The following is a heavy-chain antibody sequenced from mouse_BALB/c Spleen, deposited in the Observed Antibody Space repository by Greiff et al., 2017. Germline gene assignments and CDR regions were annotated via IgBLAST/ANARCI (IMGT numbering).Heavy chain of an antibody. V-gene: IGHV2-9*02. Sequence: VHLVESGPGLVAPSQSLSISCTVSGFSLTSYGVHWVRQTPGKGLEWLGVIWAGGSKNYKSALMSRLSISKDNSKSHVCLNMNSLQTDDTAMYYCARDIGLWGQGTAVTVAS. CDR1: GFSLTSYG. CDR3: ARDIGL. CDR2: IWAGGSK. J-gene: IGHJ4*01.